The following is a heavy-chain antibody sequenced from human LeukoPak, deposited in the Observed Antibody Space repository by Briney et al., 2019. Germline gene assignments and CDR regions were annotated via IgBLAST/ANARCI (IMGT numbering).Heavy chain of an antibody. D-gene: IGHD6-6*01. CDR2: IFHSGST. CDR1: GGSVSSGGIS. Sequence: PSETLSLTCAVSGGSVSSGGISWTWIRQSPGMGLEWIGYIFHSGSTYYNPSLKSRLTISLDTSKNQFSLKLSSVTAADTAVYYCARTSIAARRANAFDIWGQGTMVTVSS. J-gene: IGHJ3*02. CDR3: ARTSIAARRANAFDI. V-gene: IGHV4-30-2*06.